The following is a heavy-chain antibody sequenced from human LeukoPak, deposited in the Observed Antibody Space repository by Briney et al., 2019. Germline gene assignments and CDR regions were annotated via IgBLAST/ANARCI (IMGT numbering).Heavy chain of an antibody. V-gene: IGHV1-18*01. D-gene: IGHD3-3*01. J-gene: IGHJ3*02. CDR2: ISAYNGNT. CDR1: GYTFTSYG. Sequence: ASVKVSCKASGYTFTSYGISWVREAPGQGLEWMGWISAYNGNTNYAQKLRGRVTMTTDTSTSTAYMELRSLRSDDTAVYYCARTILRFLEWLLPNDAFDIWGQGTLVTVSS. CDR3: ARTILRFLEWLLPNDAFDI.